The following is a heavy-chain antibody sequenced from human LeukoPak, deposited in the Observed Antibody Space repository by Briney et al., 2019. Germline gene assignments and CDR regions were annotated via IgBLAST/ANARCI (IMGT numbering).Heavy chain of an antibody. D-gene: IGHD3-22*01. CDR1: GGSISSYY. V-gene: IGHV4-59*01. J-gene: IGHJ4*02. Sequence: SQTLSLTCTVSGGSISSYYWSWIRQPPGKGLEWIGYIYYSGSTNYNPSLKSRVTISVDTSKNQFSLNLTSVTAADTAVYYCARVTGYYYDSSFDYWGQGTLVTVSS. CDR3: ARVTGYYYDSSFDY. CDR2: IYYSGST.